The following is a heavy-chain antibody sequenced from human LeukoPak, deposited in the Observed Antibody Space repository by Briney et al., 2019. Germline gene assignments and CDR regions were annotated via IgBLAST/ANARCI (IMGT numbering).Heavy chain of an antibody. CDR1: GXTFSSSA. Sequence: GGSLRLSCAASGXTFSSSAMNWVRQAPGKGLEWVSTNSGSGAYTYYAGYVKGRFTISRDSSKNTLYLQMNSLRAEDTALYYCVTNWSLDYWGQGTLVTVSS. D-gene: IGHD3-9*01. CDR3: VTNWSLDY. CDR2: NSGSGAYT. V-gene: IGHV3-23*01. J-gene: IGHJ4*02.